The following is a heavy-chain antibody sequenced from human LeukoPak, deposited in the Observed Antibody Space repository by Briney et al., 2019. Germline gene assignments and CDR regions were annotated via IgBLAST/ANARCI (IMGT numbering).Heavy chain of an antibody. Sequence: PSETLSLTCAVSGYSISSGYYWGWIRQPPGKGLEWIGSIYHSGSTYYNPSLKSRVTISVDTSKNQFSLKLSSVTAADTAVYYCARGEVVVVPAAIRIDPWGQGTLVTVSS. J-gene: IGHJ5*02. CDR1: GYSISSGYY. D-gene: IGHD2-2*01. CDR2: IYHSGST. V-gene: IGHV4-38-2*01. CDR3: ARGEVVVVPAAIRIDP.